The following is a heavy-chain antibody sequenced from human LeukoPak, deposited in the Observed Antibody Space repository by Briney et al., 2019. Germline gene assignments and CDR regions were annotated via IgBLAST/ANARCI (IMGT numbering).Heavy chain of an antibody. Sequence: GGSLRLSCAASGFTFSSYWMSWVRQAPGKGLEWVSAISGSGGSTYYADSVKGRFTISRDNSKNTLYLQMNGLRAEDTAIYYCAKDPSSGTYFDCWGQGTLVTVSS. CDR2: ISGSGGST. J-gene: IGHJ4*02. D-gene: IGHD1-26*01. CDR3: AKDPSSGTYFDC. CDR1: GFTFSSYW. V-gene: IGHV3-23*01.